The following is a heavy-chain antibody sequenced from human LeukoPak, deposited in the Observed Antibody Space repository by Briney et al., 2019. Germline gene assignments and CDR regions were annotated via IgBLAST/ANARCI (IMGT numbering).Heavy chain of an antibody. CDR2: IIPIFGTA. V-gene: IGHV1-69*05. Sequence: GASVKVSCKASGGTFSSYAISWVRQAPGQGLEWMGRIIPIFGTANYAQKFQGRVTITTDESTSTAYMELSSLRSEDTAVYYCARVHEEYYFDYWGQGTLVTVSS. D-gene: IGHD2/OR15-2a*01. J-gene: IGHJ4*02. CDR3: ARVHEEYYFDY. CDR1: GGTFSSYA.